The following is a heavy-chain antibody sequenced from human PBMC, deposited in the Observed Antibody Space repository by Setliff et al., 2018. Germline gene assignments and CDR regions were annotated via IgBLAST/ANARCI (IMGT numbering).Heavy chain of an antibody. CDR1: GGSISSSNW. D-gene: IGHD3-16*01. CDR2: IYHSGSI. J-gene: IGHJ4*02. CDR3: ARLPNYVWGSPVDY. Sequence: PSETLSLTCTVSGGSISSSNWWTWVRQPPGKGLEWIGEIYHSGSINYNPSLKSRVTMSVDTSKNQFSLTLSSVTAADTAVYYCARLPNYVWGSPVDYWGQGTLVTVSS. V-gene: IGHV4-4*02.